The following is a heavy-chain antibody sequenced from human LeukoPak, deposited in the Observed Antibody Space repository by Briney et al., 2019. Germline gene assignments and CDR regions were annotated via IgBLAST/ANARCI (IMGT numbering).Heavy chain of an antibody. CDR1: GGSFSGYY. J-gene: IGHJ5*02. V-gene: IGHV4-34*01. CDR2: INHSGST. Sequence: SETLSLTCAVYGGSFSGYYWSWIRQPPGKRLEWIGEINHSGSTNYNPSLKSRVTISVDTSKNQFSLKLSSVTAADTAVYYCARGPYCSSTSCTENWFDPWGQGTLVTVSS. D-gene: IGHD2-2*01. CDR3: ARGPYCSSTSCTENWFDP.